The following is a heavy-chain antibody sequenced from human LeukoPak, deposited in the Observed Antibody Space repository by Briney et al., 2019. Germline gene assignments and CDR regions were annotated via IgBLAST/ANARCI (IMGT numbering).Heavy chain of an antibody. J-gene: IGHJ5*02. CDR2: INHSGST. Sequence: SETLSFTCAVYGGSFSGYYWSWIRQPPGKGLEWIGEINHSGSTNYNPSLKSRVTISVDTSKNQFSLKLSSVTAADTAVYYCARGPRQQLVLYYWFDPWGQGTLVTVSS. D-gene: IGHD6-13*01. CDR1: GGSFSGYY. CDR3: ARGPRQQLVLYYWFDP. V-gene: IGHV4-34*01.